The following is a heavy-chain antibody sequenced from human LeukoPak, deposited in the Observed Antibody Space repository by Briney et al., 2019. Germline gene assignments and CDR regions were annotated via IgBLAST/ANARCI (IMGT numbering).Heavy chain of an antibody. CDR1: GYTFTSYD. CDR2: MNPNSGNT. V-gene: IGHV1-8*01. D-gene: IGHD2-2*01. CDR3: ARREVGYCSSTSCYNYYYYYMDV. Sequence: ASVKVSCKASGYTFTSYDINWVRQATGQGLEWMGWMNPNSGNTGYAQKFQGRVTMTRNTSISTAYMELSSLRSEDTAVYYCARREVGYCSSTSCYNYYYYYMDVWGKGTTVTVSS. J-gene: IGHJ6*03.